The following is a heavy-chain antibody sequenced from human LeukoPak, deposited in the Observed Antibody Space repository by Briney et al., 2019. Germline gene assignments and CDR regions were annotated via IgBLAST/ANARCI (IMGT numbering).Heavy chain of an antibody. CDR3: ARGIYDYVWGSYRYTPYYFDY. J-gene: IGHJ4*02. D-gene: IGHD3-16*02. CDR2: INHSGST. V-gene: IGHV4-34*01. Sequence: SETLSLTCAVYGGSFSGYCWSWIRQPPGKGLEWIGEINHSGSTNYNPSLKSRVTISVDTSKNQFSLKLSSVTAADTAVYYCARGIYDYVWGSYRYTPYYFDYWGQGTLVTVSS. CDR1: GGSFSGYC.